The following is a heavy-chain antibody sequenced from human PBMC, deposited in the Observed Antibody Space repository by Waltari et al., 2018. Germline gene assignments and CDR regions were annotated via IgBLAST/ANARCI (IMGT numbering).Heavy chain of an antibody. CDR3: ARDLSGSHERFDY. CDR2: INPNSGGT. CDR1: GYTFTGYY. Sequence: QVQLVQSGAEVKKPGASVKVSCKASGYTFTGYYMHWVRQAPGQGLEWLGWINPNSGGTNYARKFQGRVTMTRDTSISTAYMELSRLRSDDTAVYYCARDLSGSHERFDYWGQGTLVTVSS. V-gene: IGHV1-2*02. J-gene: IGHJ4*02. D-gene: IGHD1-26*01.